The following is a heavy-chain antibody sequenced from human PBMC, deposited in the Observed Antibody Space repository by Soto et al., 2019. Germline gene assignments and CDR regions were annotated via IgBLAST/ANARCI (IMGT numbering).Heavy chain of an antibody. J-gene: IGHJ4*02. CDR2: ISGAGVSK. Sequence: GGSLRLSCTTSGFTFTSFAMTWVRQAPGKGLEWVSSISGAGVSKYYADSVKGRVSISRDNSKNILHLQVNNLRVEDTATYHCAKLFRGYSGYVESWGQGTLVTVS. CDR1: GFTFTSFA. V-gene: IGHV3-23*01. D-gene: IGHD5-12*01. CDR3: AKLFRGYSGYVES.